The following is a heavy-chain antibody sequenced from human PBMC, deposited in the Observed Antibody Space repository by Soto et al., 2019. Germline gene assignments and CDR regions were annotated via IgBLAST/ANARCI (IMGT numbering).Heavy chain of an antibody. CDR1: GYTFTSYY. D-gene: IGHD3-3*01. V-gene: IGHV1-46*01. Sequence: QVQLVQSGAEVKKPGALVKVSCKASGYTFTSYYMHWVRQAPGQGLEWMGIINPSGGSTSYAQKFQGRVTMTRDTSTSTVYMELSSLRSEDTAVYYCARDPSITIFGVVISGGMDVWGQGTTVTVSS. CDR2: INPSGGST. CDR3: ARDPSITIFGVVISGGMDV. J-gene: IGHJ6*02.